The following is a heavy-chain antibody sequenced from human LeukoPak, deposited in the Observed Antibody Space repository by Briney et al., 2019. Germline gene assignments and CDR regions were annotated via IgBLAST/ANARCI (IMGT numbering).Heavy chain of an antibody. V-gene: IGHV3-30*02. Sequence: PGGSLRLSCAASGFTFSSYGMHWVRQAPGKGLEWVAFIRYDGSNKYYADSVKGRFTISRDNSKNTLYLQMNSLRAEDTAVYYCAKAGYSSSWNFDYWGQGTLVTVSS. J-gene: IGHJ4*02. CDR3: AKAGYSSSWNFDY. CDR1: GFTFSSYG. D-gene: IGHD6-13*01. CDR2: IRYDGSNK.